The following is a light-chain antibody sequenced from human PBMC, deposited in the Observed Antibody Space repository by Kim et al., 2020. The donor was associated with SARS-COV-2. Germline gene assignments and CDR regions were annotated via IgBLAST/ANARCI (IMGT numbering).Light chain of an antibody. CDR1: NLGDKY. V-gene: IGLV3-1*01. J-gene: IGLJ2*01. Sequence: SVSPGQTATITCSGDNLGDKYVCWYQQKPGQSPVVVIYHDTKRPSGIPERISGSNSGNTATLTISGTQSVDEADYFCQAWDSTTVIFGGGTKLTVL. CDR2: HDT. CDR3: QAWDSTTVI.